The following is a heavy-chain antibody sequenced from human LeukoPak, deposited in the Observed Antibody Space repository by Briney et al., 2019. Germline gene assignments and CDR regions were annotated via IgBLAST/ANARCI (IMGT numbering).Heavy chain of an antibody. J-gene: IGHJ4*02. CDR3: AKDRDSLDC. V-gene: IGHV3-33*06. CDR2: IWYDGSNK. D-gene: IGHD2-21*01. Sequence: GRSLRLSCAASGFTFSSYGMHWVRQAPGKGLGWVAVIWYDGSNKYYADSVKGRFTISRDNSKNTLYLQMNSLRAEDTAVYYCAKDRDSLDCWGQGTLVTVSS. CDR1: GFTFSSYG.